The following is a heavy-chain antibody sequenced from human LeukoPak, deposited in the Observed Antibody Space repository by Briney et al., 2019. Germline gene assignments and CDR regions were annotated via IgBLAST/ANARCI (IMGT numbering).Heavy chain of an antibody. CDR3: AELGITMIGGV. D-gene: IGHD3-10*02. V-gene: IGHV3-23*01. Sequence: GGSLRLSCAASGFTFSSYGMSWVRQAPGKGLEWVAAISGSGGSTYYADSVKGRFTISRDNAKNSLYLQMNSLRAEDTAVYYCAELGITMIGGVWGKGTTVTISS. J-gene: IGHJ6*04. CDR2: ISGSGGST. CDR1: GFTFSSYG.